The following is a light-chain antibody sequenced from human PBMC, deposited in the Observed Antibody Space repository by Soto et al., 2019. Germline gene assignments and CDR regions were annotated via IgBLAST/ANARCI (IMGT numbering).Light chain of an antibody. CDR1: QNINKW. V-gene: IGKV1-5*03. CDR3: QQYYSYPWT. Sequence: DIQMTQSPSTLSASVGDRVTITCRGSQNINKWLAWYQQKPGRAPNLLIYKASSLESGVPSRFSGSESGTEFTLTISSLQPDDFATYYCQQYYSYPWTFGQGTKVEIK. CDR2: KAS. J-gene: IGKJ1*01.